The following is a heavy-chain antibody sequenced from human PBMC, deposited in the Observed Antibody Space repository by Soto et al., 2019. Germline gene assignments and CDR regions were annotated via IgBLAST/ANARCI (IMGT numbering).Heavy chain of an antibody. Sequence: LSLTCTVSGGSISSYYWSWIRQPPGKGLEWIGYIYYSGSTNYNPSLKSRVTTSVDTSKNQFSLKLSSVTAADTAVYYCARVWGGAFDIWGQGTIVTVSS. V-gene: IGHV4-59*01. J-gene: IGHJ3*02. CDR1: GGSISSYY. CDR3: ARVWGGAFDI. D-gene: IGHD3-10*01. CDR2: IYYSGST.